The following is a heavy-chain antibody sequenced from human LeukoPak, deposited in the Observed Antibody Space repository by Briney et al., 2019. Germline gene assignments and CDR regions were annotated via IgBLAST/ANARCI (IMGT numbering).Heavy chain of an antibody. CDR3: ARDRLRIAAAGSYFDY. V-gene: IGHV3-11*01. D-gene: IGHD6-13*01. J-gene: IGHJ4*02. CDR2: ISSSGSTI. CDR1: GFTFSDYY. Sequence: PGGSLRLSCAASGFTFSDYYMSWIRQAPGKGLEWVSYISSSGSTIYYADSVKGRFTISRDNAKNSLYLQMNSLRAEDTAVCYCARDRLRIAAAGSYFDYWGQGTLVTVSS.